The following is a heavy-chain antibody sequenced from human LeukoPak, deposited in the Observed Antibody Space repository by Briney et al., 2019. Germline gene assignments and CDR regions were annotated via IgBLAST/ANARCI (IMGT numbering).Heavy chain of an antibody. J-gene: IGHJ5*02. D-gene: IGHD4-17*01. Sequence: GGSLRLSCAASGFTFSSYAMSWDRQAPGKGLEWVSAISGSGGSTYYADSVKGRFTISRDNSKNTLYLQMNSLRAEDTAVYYCAKDGGVMTTNWFDPWGQGTLVTVSS. CDR1: GFTFSSYA. V-gene: IGHV3-23*01. CDR3: AKDGGVMTTNWFDP. CDR2: ISGSGGST.